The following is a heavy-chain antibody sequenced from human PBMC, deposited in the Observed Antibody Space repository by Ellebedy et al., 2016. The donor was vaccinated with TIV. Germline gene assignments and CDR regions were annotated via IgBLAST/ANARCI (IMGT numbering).Heavy chain of an antibody. D-gene: IGHD4-23*01. CDR2: ITSTADRT. CDR1: GFTFSNHA. Sequence: GESLKISCAASGFTFSNHAMAWVRQAPGKGLEWVSSITSTADRTHYADSVKGRFTISRDNSKNTVYLQMNSLRVEDTAVYYCARDANSGGGQTWGWGQGTLVTVSS. J-gene: IGHJ4*02. V-gene: IGHV3-23*01. CDR3: ARDANSGGGQTWG.